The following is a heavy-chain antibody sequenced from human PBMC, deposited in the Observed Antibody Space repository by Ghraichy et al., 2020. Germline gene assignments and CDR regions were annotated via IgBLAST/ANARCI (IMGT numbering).Heavy chain of an antibody. CDR1: GFTFDDYA. CDR3: AKEGHYDILNYGMDV. D-gene: IGHD3-9*01. CDR2: ISWNSGSI. Sequence: LSLTCAASGFTFDDYAMHWVRQAPGKGLEWVSGISWNSGSIGYADSVKGRFTISRDNAKNSLYLQMNSLRAEDTALYYCAKEGHYDILNYGMDVWGQGTTVTVSS. V-gene: IGHV3-9*01. J-gene: IGHJ6*02.